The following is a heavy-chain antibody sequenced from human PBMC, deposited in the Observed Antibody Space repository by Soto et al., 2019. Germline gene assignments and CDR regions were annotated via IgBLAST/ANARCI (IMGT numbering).Heavy chain of an antibody. CDR3: ARGGGSTKVDY. D-gene: IGHD2-2*01. Sequence: QVQLQESGPGLVKPSQTLSLTCTVSGGSITSSGYYWSWIRQHPGEGLEWIGFTSNSGSTSYNPDLKRRVTISVDTSSNQFSLTLTSVTDAATAVYYCARGGGSTKVDYWGQGTLVTVSP. V-gene: IGHV4-31*03. J-gene: IGHJ4*02. CDR2: TSNSGST. CDR1: GGSITSSGYY.